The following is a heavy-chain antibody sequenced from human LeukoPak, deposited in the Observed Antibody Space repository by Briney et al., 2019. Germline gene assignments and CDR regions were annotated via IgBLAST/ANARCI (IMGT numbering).Heavy chain of an antibody. D-gene: IGHD6-13*01. CDR1: GGSISSSSYY. J-gene: IGHJ3*02. V-gene: IGHV4-39*01. Sequence: SETLSLTCTVSGGSISSSSYYWGWIRQPPGKGLGWIGSIYYSGSTYYNPSLKSRVTISVDTSKNQFSLKLSSVTAADTAVYYCARPSLSSSWAFDAFDIWGQGTMVTVSS. CDR2: IYYSGST. CDR3: ARPSLSSSWAFDAFDI.